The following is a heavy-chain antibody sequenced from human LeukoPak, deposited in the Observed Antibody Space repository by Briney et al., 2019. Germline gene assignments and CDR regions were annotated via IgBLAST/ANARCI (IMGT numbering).Heavy chain of an antibody. V-gene: IGHV4-59*01. D-gene: IGHD2-21*02. Sequence: SETLSLTCTASGGSISSYYWSWIRQPPGKGLEWIGYIYYSGSTNYNPSLKSRVTISVDTSKNQFSLKLSSVTAADTAVYYCARVPSEYCGGDCYPPHYYYYMDVWGKGTTVTVSS. CDR3: ARVPSEYCGGDCYPPHYYYYMDV. CDR1: GGSISSYY. J-gene: IGHJ6*03. CDR2: IYYSGST.